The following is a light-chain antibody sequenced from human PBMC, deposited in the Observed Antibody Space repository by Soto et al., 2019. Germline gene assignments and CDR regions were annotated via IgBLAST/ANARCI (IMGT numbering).Light chain of an antibody. CDR3: SLYRSGNTI. CDR1: SSDVGSYNR. J-gene: IGLJ2*01. Sequence: QSALTQPPSVSGSPGQSVTISCTGTSSDVGSYNRVSWYQQPPGTAPKLMIYDVSNRPSGVPYRFSGSKSGRTSSLTTSGLQAKDEADYYCSLYRSGNTIFGGGTKVTVL. CDR2: DVS. V-gene: IGLV2-18*01.